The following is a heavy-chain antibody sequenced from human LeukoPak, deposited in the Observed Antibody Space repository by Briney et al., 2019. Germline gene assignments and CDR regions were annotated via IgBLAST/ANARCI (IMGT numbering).Heavy chain of an antibody. J-gene: IGHJ4*02. Sequence: GGSLRLSCAASGFTFTNYAMSWVRQAPGKGLEWVSAISGTGGSTYYADSVKGRFTISRDNSKNTLHLQMNSLRAEDTAVYYCARDQYSYAHAAHWGQGTLVTVSS. D-gene: IGHD5-18*01. CDR2: ISGTGGST. V-gene: IGHV3-23*01. CDR3: ARDQYSYAHAAH. CDR1: GFTFTNYA.